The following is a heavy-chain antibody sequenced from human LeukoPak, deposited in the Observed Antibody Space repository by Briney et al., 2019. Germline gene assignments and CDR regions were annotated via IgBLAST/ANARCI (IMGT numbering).Heavy chain of an antibody. J-gene: IGHJ4*02. D-gene: IGHD3-22*01. CDR3: ARGYDSSGSTFDY. CDR2: IYYSGST. Sequence: PSETLSLTCTVSGGSISSYYWSWIRQPPGKGVEWIGYIYYSGSTNYNPSLKSRVTISVDTSKNQFSLKLSSVTAADTAVYYCARGYDSSGSTFDYWGQGTLVTVSS. CDR1: GGSISSYY. V-gene: IGHV4-59*01.